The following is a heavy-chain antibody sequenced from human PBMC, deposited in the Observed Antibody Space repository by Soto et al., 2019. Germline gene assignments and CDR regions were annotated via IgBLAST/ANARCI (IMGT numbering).Heavy chain of an antibody. J-gene: IGHJ6*02. D-gene: IGHD3-16*01. CDR2: INGYNGNT. CDR3: PRMGDVPYYYYGMDV. Sequence: QVQLVQSGAEVKKPGASVKVSCKASGYTFSTYGISWVRQAPGQGLEWMGWINGYNGNTNYAPKLQGRITMTTDTSTTTAYMELRSLRSDDTAVYYCPRMGDVPYYYYGMDVWGQGTTVTVSS. CDR1: GYTFSTYG. V-gene: IGHV1-18*01.